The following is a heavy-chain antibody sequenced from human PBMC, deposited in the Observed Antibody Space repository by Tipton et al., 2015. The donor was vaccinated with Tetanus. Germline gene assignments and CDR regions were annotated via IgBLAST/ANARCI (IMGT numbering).Heavy chain of an antibody. D-gene: IGHD1-14*01. J-gene: IGHJ4*02. V-gene: IGHV3-74*01. CDR2: IKSDGITT. CDR3: ASGCAADRCRSLVNQYYFQY. CDR1: GFTFSTSW. Sequence: SLRLSCVASGFTFSTSWMHWVRQVPGKGLEWVSRIKSDGITTSYLDSVKGRFTISRDNVRNTLSLQMNSLTVEDTAVYYCASGCAADRCRSLVNQYYFQYWGQGALASVSS.